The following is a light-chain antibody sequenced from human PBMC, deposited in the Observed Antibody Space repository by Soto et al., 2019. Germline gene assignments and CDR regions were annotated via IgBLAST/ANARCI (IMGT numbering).Light chain of an antibody. V-gene: IGLV2-14*01. Sequence: QSALTQPASVSGSPGQSITISCTGTSSDVGAYNYVSWYQQHPGKAPKLMLYDVSNRPSGISNRFSGSKSGYTASLTISGLLAEDEADYYCSSYTTSGNYGFGTGTKVTVL. CDR2: DVS. J-gene: IGLJ1*01. CDR1: SSDVGAYNY. CDR3: SSYTTSGNYG.